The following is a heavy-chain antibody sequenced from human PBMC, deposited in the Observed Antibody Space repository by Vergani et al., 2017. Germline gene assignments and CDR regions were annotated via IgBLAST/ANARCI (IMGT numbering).Heavy chain of an antibody. CDR1: GYRLTGYY. V-gene: IGHV1-2*02. J-gene: IGHJ4*02. D-gene: IGHD3-3*01. CDR2: INTSSGGA. Sequence: QVQLVQSAAEVKKPGASVKVSCKASGYRLTGYYMHWVRQAPGKGLEWMGWINTSSGGANYAEKFQGRVTMTRDTSINTAYMDLSGLRSDDSAVYFCARDMGTSILAFDFWGQGTLVTVSS. CDR3: ARDMGTSILAFDF.